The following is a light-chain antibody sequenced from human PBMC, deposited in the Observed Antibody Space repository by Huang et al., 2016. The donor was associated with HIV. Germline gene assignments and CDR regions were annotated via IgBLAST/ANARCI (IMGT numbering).Light chain of an antibody. CDR1: QSVSGS. J-gene: IGKJ3*01. CDR2: CAS. V-gene: IGKV3-15*01. CDR3: QQYNNFYT. Sequence: EIVLTQSPATLSVSPGERATLSCRASQSVSGSLAWYQQRPGQPPRLLIYCASTSATGVPARFSGSGSGTEFTLTISSLQSEDFAVYYCQQYNNFYTFGPGTRVDIK.